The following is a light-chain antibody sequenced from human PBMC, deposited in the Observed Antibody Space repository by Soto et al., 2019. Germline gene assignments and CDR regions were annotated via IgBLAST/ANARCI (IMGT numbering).Light chain of an antibody. CDR2: HVS. CDR3: SSYTDSSPFV. CDR1: ISDVGSYNY. V-gene: IGLV2-14*03. Sequence: QSVLTQPASVSGSPGQSITISCTGTISDVGSYNYVSWYQHHPGKAPKLMIYHVSNRPSGVSNRFSGSKSGNTASLTISGLQAEDEADYYCSSYTDSSPFVFGTGTKVTVL. J-gene: IGLJ1*01.